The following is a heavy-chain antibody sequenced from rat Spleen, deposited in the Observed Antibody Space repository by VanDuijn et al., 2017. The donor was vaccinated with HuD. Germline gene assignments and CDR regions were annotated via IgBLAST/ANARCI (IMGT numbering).Heavy chain of an antibody. CDR2: ISYDGSST. Sequence: EVQLVESGGGLVQPGRSLKLSCAASGFTFSNYDMAWVRQAPTKGLEWVASISYDGSSTYYRDSVKGRFTISRDNAKSTQYLQMDSLRSEDTATYYCARHYYSSYMVYVMDAWGQGASVTVSS. V-gene: IGHV5S23*01. CDR1: GFTFSNYD. D-gene: IGHD1-2*01. J-gene: IGHJ4*01. CDR3: ARHYYSSYMVYVMDA.